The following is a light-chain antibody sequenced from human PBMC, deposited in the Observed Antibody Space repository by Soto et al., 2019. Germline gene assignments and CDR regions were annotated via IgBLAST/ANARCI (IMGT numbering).Light chain of an antibody. Sequence: DIQMTQSPSTLSASVGDRVTITCRASQNIRKWLAWYQQKPGRAPKLLIYEASNLEGGVPFRFSGSGSGTEFTLTISSLQPDDFATYFCQAYNSYLWTFGQGTKV. J-gene: IGKJ1*01. CDR3: QAYNSYLWT. CDR2: EAS. CDR1: QNIRKW. V-gene: IGKV1-5*01.